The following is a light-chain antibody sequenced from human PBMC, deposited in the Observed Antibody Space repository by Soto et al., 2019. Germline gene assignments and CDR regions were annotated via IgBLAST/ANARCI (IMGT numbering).Light chain of an antibody. CDR1: YSDIGGYKH. J-gene: IGLJ1*01. Sequence: QSALTQPASVSASPGQSITISCIGTYSDIGGYKHVSWYQQHPGKAPKLIIYDASSRPSGISNRFSASKSASTASLTISGLQADDEADYYCSSYTSSTSLLIFGAGTKVTVL. CDR3: SSYTSSTSLLI. V-gene: IGLV2-14*03. CDR2: DAS.